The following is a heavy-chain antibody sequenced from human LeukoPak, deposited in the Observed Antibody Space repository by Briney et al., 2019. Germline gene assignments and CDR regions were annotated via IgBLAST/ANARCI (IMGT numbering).Heavy chain of an antibody. D-gene: IGHD3-3*01. J-gene: IGHJ5*02. CDR2: ISYDGSNK. V-gene: IGHV3-30-3*01. CDR3: ARGAGDYDFWSGHNWFDP. CDR1: GFTFSSYA. Sequence: GGSLRLSCAASGFTFSSYAMHWVRQAPGKGLEWVAVISYDGSNKYYADSVKGRFTISRDNSKNTLYLQMNSLRAEDTAVYYCARGAGDYDFWSGHNWFDPWGQGTLVTVSS.